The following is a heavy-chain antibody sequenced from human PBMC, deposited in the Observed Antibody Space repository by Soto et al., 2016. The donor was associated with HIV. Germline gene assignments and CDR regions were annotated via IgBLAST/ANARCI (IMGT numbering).Heavy chain of an antibody. D-gene: IGHD3-10*01. J-gene: IGHJ3*02. CDR3: ARNMYYYGSGPGDI. Sequence: QVQPQESGPGLVKPSETLSLNCTVSGGSISSYYWSWIRQPPGKGLEWIAYIYYTGSTNYNPSLKRRVTISVDTSKNQFSLKLSSVTAADTAVYYCARNMYYYGSGPGDIWGQGTMGHRLF. CDR2: IYYTGST. CDR1: GGSISSYY. V-gene: IGHV4-59*08.